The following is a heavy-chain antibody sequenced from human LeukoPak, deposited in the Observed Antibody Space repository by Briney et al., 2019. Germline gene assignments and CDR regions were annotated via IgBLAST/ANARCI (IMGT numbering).Heavy chain of an antibody. CDR2: ISYDGSNK. D-gene: IGHD3-16*01. CDR1: GFTFSTYA. CDR3: ARALDEGARFDY. Sequence: GGSLRLSCAASGFTFSTYAMHWVRQAPGKGLEWVAVISYDGSNKYYADSVKGRFTISRDNSKNTLYLQMNSLRAEDTAVYYCARALDEGARFDYWGQGTLVTVSS. J-gene: IGHJ4*02. V-gene: IGHV3-30-3*01.